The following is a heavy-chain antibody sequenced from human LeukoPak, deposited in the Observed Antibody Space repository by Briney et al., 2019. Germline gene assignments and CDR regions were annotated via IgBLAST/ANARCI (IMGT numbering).Heavy chain of an antibody. D-gene: IGHD3-10*01. V-gene: IGHV3-21*01. Sequence: GGSLRLSRAASGFTFSSYSMNWVRQAPGKGLEWVSSISSSSSYIYYADPVKGRFTISRDNGKNSLYLQMSSLRVEDTAVYYCARDLGEWVYGFDIWGQGTMVIVSS. J-gene: IGHJ3*02. CDR3: ARDLGEWVYGFDI. CDR1: GFTFSSYS. CDR2: ISSSSSYI.